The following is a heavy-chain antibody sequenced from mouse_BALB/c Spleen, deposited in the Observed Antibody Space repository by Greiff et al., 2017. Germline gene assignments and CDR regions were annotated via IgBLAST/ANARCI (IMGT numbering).Heavy chain of an antibody. D-gene: IGHD2-4*01. CDR3: ARRDYDWYFDV. J-gene: IGHJ1*01. CDR2: ISSGGGST. V-gene: IGHV5-12-1*01. CDR1: GFAFSSYD. Sequence: EVNVVESGGGLVKPGGSLKLSCAASGFAFSSYDMSWVRQTPEKRLEWVAYISSGGGSTYYPDTVKGRFTISRDNAKNTLYLQMSSLKSEDTAMYYCARRDYDWYFDVWGAGTTVTVSS.